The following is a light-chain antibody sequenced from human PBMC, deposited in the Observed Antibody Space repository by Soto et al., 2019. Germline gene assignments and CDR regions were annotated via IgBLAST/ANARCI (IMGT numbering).Light chain of an antibody. CDR1: QNINNY. CDR3: QQYENPPT. J-gene: IGKJ5*01. Sequence: DIQMTQSPSSLSASVGDRVSITCQASQNINNYLNWYQQKPGRAPKLLIYDTSNWEAGVPSRFRGSGSETDFTFTISRLQPEDFATYYCQQYENPPTFGQGTRLEIK. V-gene: IGKV1-33*01. CDR2: DTS.